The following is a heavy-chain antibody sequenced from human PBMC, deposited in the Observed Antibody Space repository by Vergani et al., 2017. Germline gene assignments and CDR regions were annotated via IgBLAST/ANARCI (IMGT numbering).Heavy chain of an antibody. Sequence: QVQLQESGPGLVKPSETLSLTCTVSGGSISSYYWSWIRQPAGKGLEWIGRIYTSGSTNYNPSLKSRVTMSVDTSKNPFSLKLSSVTAADTAVYYGARDGQHPGSGEGMDVWGQGTTVTVSS. CDR3: ARDGQHPGSGEGMDV. D-gene: IGHD3-10*01. V-gene: IGHV4-4*07. CDR1: GGSISSYY. J-gene: IGHJ6*02. CDR2: IYTSGST.